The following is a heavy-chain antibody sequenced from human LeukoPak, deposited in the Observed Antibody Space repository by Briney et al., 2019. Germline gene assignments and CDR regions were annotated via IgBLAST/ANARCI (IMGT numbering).Heavy chain of an antibody. D-gene: IGHD2-2*01. CDR2: ITVYTGNT. CDR3: ARTYCYGTSCHYFDY. Sequence: GASVKVSCKASGYTFSTYGISWVRQAPGQGLEWMGWITVYTGNTNHAQSFQGRVTMTTDTSTSTAYMELRSLRSDDTAVYYCARTYCYGTSCHYFDYWGRGTLVTVSS. CDR1: GYTFSTYG. J-gene: IGHJ4*02. V-gene: IGHV1-18*01.